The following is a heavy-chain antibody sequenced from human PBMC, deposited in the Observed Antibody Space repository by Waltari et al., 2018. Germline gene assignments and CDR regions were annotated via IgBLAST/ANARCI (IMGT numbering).Heavy chain of an antibody. CDR1: GGSISSPY. Sequence: QVQLQESGPGLVKPSETLSLTCTVSGGSISSPYWSWIRQPPGKGLEWIGYIYYSGSTNYNPSLKSRVTISVDTSKNQFSLKLSSVTAADTAVYYCARSVGIAAAGRSFDYWGQGTLVTVSS. D-gene: IGHD6-13*01. CDR3: ARSVGIAAAGRSFDY. CDR2: IYYSGST. V-gene: IGHV4-59*11. J-gene: IGHJ4*02.